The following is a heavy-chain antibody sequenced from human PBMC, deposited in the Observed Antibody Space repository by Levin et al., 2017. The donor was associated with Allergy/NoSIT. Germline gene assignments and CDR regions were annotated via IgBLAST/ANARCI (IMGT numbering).Heavy chain of an antibody. CDR1: GFTFSTYW. V-gene: IGHV3-7*04. J-gene: IGHJ3*02. Sequence: PGGSLRLSCAASGFTFSTYWMNWVRQSPGKGLQWVASIKQDGSEKYYVDSVRGRFTISRDNAENSLYLQMNSLRAEDTAVYYCVRAPQWLDLIDAIDIWGQGTMVTVSS. CDR3: VRAPQWLDLIDAIDI. D-gene: IGHD6-19*01. CDR2: IKQDGSEK.